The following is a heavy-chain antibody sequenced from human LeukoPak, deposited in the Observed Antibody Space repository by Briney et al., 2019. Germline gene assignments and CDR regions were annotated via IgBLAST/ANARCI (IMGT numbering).Heavy chain of an antibody. D-gene: IGHD5-24*01. CDR2: IYYSGSS. CDR3: ARHRSGWLQSSFDY. V-gene: IGHV4-39*01. J-gene: IGHJ4*02. CDR1: GGSISSSSSY. Sequence: PSETLSLTCSVSGGSISSSSSYWGWLRQPPGKGLEGIGSIYYSGSSFDNPALKSRVTISVDTSKNQFSLKLSSVTAADTAVYYCARHRSGWLQSSFDYWGQGTLVTVSS.